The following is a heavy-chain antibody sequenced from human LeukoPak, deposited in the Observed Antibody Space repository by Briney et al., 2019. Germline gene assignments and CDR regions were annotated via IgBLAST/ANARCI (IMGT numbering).Heavy chain of an antibody. CDR1: GGSISSYY. J-gene: IGHJ4*02. CDR3: AAESERWLLRS. V-gene: IGHV4-59*03. D-gene: IGHD6-19*01. CDR2: IYYRGTP. Sequence: SETLSLTCTVSGGSISSYYWGWVRQPPGKGLEWVGQIYYRGTPNYNPSLGGRVTISIDTSKNQFSLKLNSVTAADTAIYYCAAESERWLLRSWGQGTLVTVSS.